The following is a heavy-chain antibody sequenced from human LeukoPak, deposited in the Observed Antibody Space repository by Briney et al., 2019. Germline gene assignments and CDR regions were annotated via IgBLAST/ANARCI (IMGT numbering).Heavy chain of an antibody. CDR1: GYTFTGYY. J-gene: IGHJ4*02. D-gene: IGHD6-19*01. CDR2: INPNSGGT. Sequence: ASVKVSCTASGYTFTGYYMHWVRQAPGQGLEWMGWINPNSGGTNYAQKFQGRVTMTRDTSISTAYMELSRLRSDDTAVYYCARFRYSSGLFDYWGQGTLVTVSS. V-gene: IGHV1-2*02. CDR3: ARFRYSSGLFDY.